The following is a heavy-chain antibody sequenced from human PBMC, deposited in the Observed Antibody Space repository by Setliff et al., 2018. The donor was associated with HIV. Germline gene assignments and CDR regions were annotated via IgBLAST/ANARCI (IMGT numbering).Heavy chain of an antibody. V-gene: IGHV4-4*02. D-gene: IGHD1-26*01. J-gene: IGHJ4*02. CDR3: ARGGGRETYWENY. Sequence: SETLSLTCVVSRASIRSDNWWAWVRRPPGKGLEWIGEVFHSGSTNYNPSLKSRVTISVDKSRNQFSLNLRSVTAADTAVYYCARGGGRETYWENYWGQGTPVTVSS. CDR1: RASIRSDNW. CDR2: VFHSGST.